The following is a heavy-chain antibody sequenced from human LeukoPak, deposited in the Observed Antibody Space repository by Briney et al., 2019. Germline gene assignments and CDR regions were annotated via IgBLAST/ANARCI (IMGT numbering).Heavy chain of an antibody. CDR3: ARGRWELLFSGKTYYMDV. CDR1: GGSFSGYY. CDR2: INHSGST. D-gene: IGHD1-26*01. Sequence: SETLSLTCAVYGGSFSGYYWSWIRQPPGKGLEWIGEINHSGSTNYNPSLKSRVTISVDTSKNQFSLKLSSVTAADTAVYYCARGRWELLFSGKTYYMDVWGKGTTVTVSS. V-gene: IGHV4-34*01. J-gene: IGHJ6*03.